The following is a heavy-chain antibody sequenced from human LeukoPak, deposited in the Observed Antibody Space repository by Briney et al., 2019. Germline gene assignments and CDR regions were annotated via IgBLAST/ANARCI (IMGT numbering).Heavy chain of an antibody. CDR1: GGSISSYY. D-gene: IGHD2-2*02. CDR2: INHSGST. V-gene: IGHV4-34*01. CDR3: ATILHCSSTSCFTDEASY. Sequence: SETLSLTCTVSGGSISSYYWSWIRQPPGKGLEWIGEINHSGSTNYNPSLKSRVTISVDTSKNQFSLKLSSVTAADTAVYYCATILHCSSTSCFTDEASYWGQGTLVTVSS. J-gene: IGHJ4*02.